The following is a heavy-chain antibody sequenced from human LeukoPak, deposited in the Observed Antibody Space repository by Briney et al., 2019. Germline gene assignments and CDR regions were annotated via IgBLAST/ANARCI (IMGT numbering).Heavy chain of an antibody. J-gene: IGHJ2*01. CDR3: ARAWDGSYRFLWYFGL. D-gene: IGHD1-26*01. Sequence: GGSLRLSCAASGFTFSNYAMHWVRQAPGKGLEYVSAISSNGGSTYYANSVKGRFTISRDNSKNTLYLQMGSLRAEDMAVYYCARAWDGSYRFLWYFGLWGRGTLVTVSS. CDR2: ISSNGGST. CDR1: GFTFSNYA. V-gene: IGHV3-64*01.